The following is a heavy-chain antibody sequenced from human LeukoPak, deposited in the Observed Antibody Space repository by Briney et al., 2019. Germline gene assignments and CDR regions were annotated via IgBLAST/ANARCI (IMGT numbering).Heavy chain of an antibody. D-gene: IGHD3-22*01. CDR3: ARGGWDYYDSSGYYYLDY. CDR2: IFYSGST. V-gene: IGHV4-59*01. J-gene: IGHJ4*02. CDR1: GGSISSYY. Sequence: SETLSLTCTVSGGSISSYYWSCIRQPPGKGLEWIGYIFYSGSTNYNPSLKSRVTISVDTSKNQCSLKLTSVTAADTAVYYCARGGWDYYDSSGYYYLDYWGQGTLVTVSS.